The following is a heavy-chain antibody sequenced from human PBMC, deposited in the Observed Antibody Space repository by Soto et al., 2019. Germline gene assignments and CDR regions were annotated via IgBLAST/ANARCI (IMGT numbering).Heavy chain of an antibody. CDR2: ISGSVGST. D-gene: IGHD6-13*01. V-gene: IGHV3-23*01. Sequence: GGSLRLSCTASGFTFSNYAINWVRQSPGKGLEWVSVISGSVGSTYYADSVKGRFTITRDNSKNTLYLQMNSLRAEDTAVYYCAKAGGAAGTVDYFDYWGQGTLVTVSS. CDR3: AKAGGAAGTVDYFDY. CDR1: GFTFSNYA. J-gene: IGHJ4*02.